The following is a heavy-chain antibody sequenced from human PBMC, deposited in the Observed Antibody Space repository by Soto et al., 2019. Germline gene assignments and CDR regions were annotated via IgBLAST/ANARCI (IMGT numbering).Heavy chain of an antibody. D-gene: IGHD6-25*01. Sequence: SETLSLTCSVSGGSVSDKTYYWSWIRQPPGKRLEWIGYVYYSGTTNYNPSLKSRVTISVDLSKNRFSLRLSSVTTADTALYYCARTAAVPNTLRSRYFFDYWGQGTLVTVSS. CDR3: ARTAAVPNTLRSRYFFDY. J-gene: IGHJ4*02. V-gene: IGHV4-61*01. CDR1: GGSVSDKTYY. CDR2: VYYSGTT.